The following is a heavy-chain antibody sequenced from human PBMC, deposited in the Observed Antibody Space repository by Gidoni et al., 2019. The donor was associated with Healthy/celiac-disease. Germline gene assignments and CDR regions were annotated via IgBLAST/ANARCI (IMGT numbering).Heavy chain of an antibody. CDR2: ISSSGSTR. CDR1: GFTFSSYE. CDR3: ARVGYGDYVLDYYYYYGMDV. D-gene: IGHD4-17*01. Sequence: EVQLVESGGGLLQPGGSLRLSCAASGFTFSSYEMNWVRQAPGKGLEWVSYISSSGSTRYYADSVKGRFTISRDNAKNSLYLQMNSRRAEDTAVYYCARVGYGDYVLDYYYYYGMDVWGQGTTVTVSS. V-gene: IGHV3-48*03. J-gene: IGHJ6*02.